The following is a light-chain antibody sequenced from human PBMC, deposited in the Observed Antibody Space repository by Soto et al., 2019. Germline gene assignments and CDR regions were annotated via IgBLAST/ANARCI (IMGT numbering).Light chain of an antibody. V-gene: IGKV1-17*01. CDR2: AVS. CDR3: LHHISYPLS. CDR1: QGIRKD. Sequence: DIQMTHSPSSLSASVGDRVTITCRASQGIRKDLGCYQQKPGKAPQRLIYAVSSSHCGVPSRFSGSGSGTEITPTISSLQPEDSATYYCLHHISYPLSFGGGTKVEIK. J-gene: IGKJ4*01.